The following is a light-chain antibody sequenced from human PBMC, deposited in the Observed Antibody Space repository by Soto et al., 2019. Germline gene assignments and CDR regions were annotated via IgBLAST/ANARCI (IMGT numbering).Light chain of an antibody. CDR3: CSFAGSMTWV. V-gene: IGLV2-23*01. Sequence: QSALTQPASVSGSPGQSITISCTGTSSDVGSYNLVSWYQFHPGKAPKLIIYEGIKRPSGVSDRFSGSKSGNTASLTISGLQTEDDADYYRCSFAGSMTWVFGGGTKLTVL. J-gene: IGLJ3*02. CDR2: EGI. CDR1: SSDVGSYNL.